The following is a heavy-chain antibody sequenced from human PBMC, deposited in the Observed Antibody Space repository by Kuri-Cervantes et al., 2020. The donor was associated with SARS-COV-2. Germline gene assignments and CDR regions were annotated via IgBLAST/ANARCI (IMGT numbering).Heavy chain of an antibody. CDR2: IKQDGSEK. CDR3: AKIAHVVVIAGAFDL. J-gene: IGHJ3*01. D-gene: IGHD2-21*01. Sequence: GGSLRLSCAASGFTFSSSWMTWVRQAPGKGLEWVANIKQDGSEKYYVDSVKGRFTISRDNAKNSLYLQMNSLRAEDTAVYYCAKIAHVVVIAGAFDLWGQGTMVTVSS. V-gene: IGHV3-7*03. CDR1: GFTFSSSW.